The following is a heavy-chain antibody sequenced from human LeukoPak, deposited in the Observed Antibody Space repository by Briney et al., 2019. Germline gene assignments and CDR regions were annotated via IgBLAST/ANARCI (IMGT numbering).Heavy chain of an antibody. CDR2: IYYSGST. Sequence: SETLSLTCTVSGGSISSYYWSWIRQPPGKGLEWIGYIYYSGSTNYNPSLKSRVTISVDTSKNQFSLKLSSVTAADTAVYYCARVRTYYDFWSGYVTDAFDIWGQGTMVTVSS. D-gene: IGHD3-3*01. CDR3: ARVRTYYDFWSGYVTDAFDI. V-gene: IGHV4-59*01. J-gene: IGHJ3*02. CDR1: GGSISSYY.